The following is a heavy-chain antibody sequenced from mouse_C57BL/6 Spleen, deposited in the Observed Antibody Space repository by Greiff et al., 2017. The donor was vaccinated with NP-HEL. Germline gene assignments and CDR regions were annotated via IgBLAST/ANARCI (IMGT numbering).Heavy chain of an antibody. CDR3: TRSTGSGFAY. CDR2: IYPSDSET. J-gene: IGHJ3*01. V-gene: IGHV1-61*01. Sequence: QVQLQQPGAELVRPGSSVKLSCKASGYTFTSYWMDWVKQRPGQGLEWIGNIYPSDSETHYNQKFKDKATLTVDKSSSTAYMKLSSLTSEDSAVYYCTRSTGSGFAYGGKGTLVTVSA. CDR1: GYTFTSYW.